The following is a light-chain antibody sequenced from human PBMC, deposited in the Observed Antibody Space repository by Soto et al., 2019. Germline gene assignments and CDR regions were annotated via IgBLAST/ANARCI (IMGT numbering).Light chain of an antibody. Sequence: QSVLTQPPSVSGAPGQRVTISCTGSSSNIGAGYDVHWYQRLPGSAPKLLIYGNINRPSGVPDRFSGSKSGTSASLAITGLHAEDEADYCCLSYDSSLSAWVFGGGTKLTVL. V-gene: IGLV1-40*01. CDR2: GNI. CDR1: SSNIGAGYD. J-gene: IGLJ3*02. CDR3: LSYDSSLSAWV.